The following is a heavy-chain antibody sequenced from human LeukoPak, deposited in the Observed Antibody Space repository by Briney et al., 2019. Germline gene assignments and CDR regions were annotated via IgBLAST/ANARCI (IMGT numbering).Heavy chain of an antibody. CDR2: IYPVDSDT. CDR1: GYSLTRYW. V-gene: IGHV5-51*01. D-gene: IGHD6-19*01. J-gene: IGHJ4*02. Sequence: GEPLKISCKGSGYSLTRYWIGWVRQMPGKGLEWMGIIYPVDSDTRYSPSFQGQVTISADKSTNTAYLQWSSLKASDTAMYYCARHPQTYTSGWYLWDYWGQGTLVTVSS. CDR3: ARHPQTYTSGWYLWDY.